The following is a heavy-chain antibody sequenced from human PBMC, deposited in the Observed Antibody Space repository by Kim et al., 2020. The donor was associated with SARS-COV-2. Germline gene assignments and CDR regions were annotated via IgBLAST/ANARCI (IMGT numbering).Heavy chain of an antibody. V-gene: IGHV4-39*01. Sequence: SETLSLTCTVSGAPFSSSGYHWGCIRQPPGKGLEWIGSVYYTGSNYYTPSLKSRVTISVATSKNHFSLKMSSVTAAGTGVYYCARHFRGTSIRFLGLFQFDYWGQGTLVTVSS. CDR2: VYYTGSN. J-gene: IGHJ4*02. CDR3: ARHFRGTSIRFLGLFQFDY. CDR1: GAPFSSSGYH. D-gene: IGHD2-2*02.